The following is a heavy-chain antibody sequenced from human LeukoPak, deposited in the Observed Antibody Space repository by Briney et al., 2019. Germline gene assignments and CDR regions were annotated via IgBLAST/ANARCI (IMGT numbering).Heavy chain of an antibody. CDR3: ASVCSGGSCYSDAFDI. D-gene: IGHD2-15*01. Sequence: GSLRLSCAASGFTFSSYWMSWVRQAPGKGLEWVANIKQDGSEKYYVDSVKGRFTISRDNAKNSLYPQMNSLRAEDTAVYYCASVCSGGSCYSDAFDIWGQGTMVTVSS. V-gene: IGHV3-7*01. J-gene: IGHJ3*02. CDR2: IKQDGSEK. CDR1: GFTFSSYW.